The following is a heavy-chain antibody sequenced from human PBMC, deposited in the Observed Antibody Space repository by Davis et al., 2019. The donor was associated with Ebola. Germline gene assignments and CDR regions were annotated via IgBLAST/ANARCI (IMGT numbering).Heavy chain of an antibody. J-gene: IGHJ6*02. D-gene: IGHD3-3*01. CDR1: GYTFTSYY. Sequence: AASVKVSCKASGYTFTSYYMHWVRQAPGQGLEWMGIINPSGGSTSYAQKFRGRVTMTRDTSTSTVYMELSSLRSEDTAVYYCARDQFWSGYYTPIGYYGMDVWGQGTTVTVSS. CDR2: INPSGGST. V-gene: IGHV1-46*01. CDR3: ARDQFWSGYYTPIGYYGMDV.